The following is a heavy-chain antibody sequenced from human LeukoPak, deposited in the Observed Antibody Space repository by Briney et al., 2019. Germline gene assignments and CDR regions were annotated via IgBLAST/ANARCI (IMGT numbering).Heavy chain of an antibody. J-gene: IGHJ6*03. CDR2: IYYSGST. CDR1: GVSISSSSYY. Sequence: SETLSLTCTVSGVSISSSSYYWGWLRQPQGKGLEWIGSIYYSGSTYYNPSLKSRVTISVDSSRNQLSLKVNSVTAADTVVYYCARVRHDPLEYGYYMDVWGTGTTVTVSS. V-gene: IGHV4-39*07. CDR3: ARVRHDPLEYGYYMDV. D-gene: IGHD2-2*01.